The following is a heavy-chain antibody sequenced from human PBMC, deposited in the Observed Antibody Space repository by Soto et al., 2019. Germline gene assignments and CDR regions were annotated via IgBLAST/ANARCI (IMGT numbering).Heavy chain of an antibody. CDR3: ARRAVVAVTGSLDNWLDP. CDR1: DGSITSYN. V-gene: IGHV4-59*01. Sequence: SATPSLTCTVTDGSITSYNWNWLRLPPGKPREWIGYVYNSGSTNYNPSLKSRVTISVDTSKNQFSLKVNSVTAADTAVYYCARRAVVAVTGSLDNWLDPWGQGILVT. CDR2: VYNSGST. J-gene: IGHJ5*02. D-gene: IGHD2-21*01.